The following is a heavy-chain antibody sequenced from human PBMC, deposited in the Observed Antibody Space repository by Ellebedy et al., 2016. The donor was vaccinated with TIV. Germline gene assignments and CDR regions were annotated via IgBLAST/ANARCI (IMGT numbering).Heavy chain of an antibody. CDR3: ARLYSGYDYLEDY. J-gene: IGHJ4*02. CDR1: GYTFTGYY. D-gene: IGHD5-12*01. V-gene: IGHV1-3*01. Sequence: AASVKVSCKASGYTFTGYYMHWVRQAPGQRLEWMGWINAGNGNTKYSQKFQGRVTITRDTSASTAYMELSSLRSEDTAVYYCARLYSGYDYLEDYWGQGTLVTVSS. CDR2: INAGNGNT.